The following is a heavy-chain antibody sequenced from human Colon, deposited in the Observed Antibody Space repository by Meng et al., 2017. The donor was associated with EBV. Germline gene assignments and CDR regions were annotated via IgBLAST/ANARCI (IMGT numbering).Heavy chain of an antibody. J-gene: IGHJ4*02. V-gene: IGHV4-4*02. D-gene: IGHD2-21*01. CDR3: ARVWQSLTAFFDS. Sequence: QGQLAESGPGLWKPSGTLSLTCAVSGGSISSSHWWTWVRQPPGKGLEWIGEVYHTGSTKYNPSLKSRLTISVDKSKNQFSLNLTSVTAADTAVYYCARVWQSLTAFFDSWGQGTLVTVSS. CDR1: GGSISSSHW. CDR2: VYHTGST.